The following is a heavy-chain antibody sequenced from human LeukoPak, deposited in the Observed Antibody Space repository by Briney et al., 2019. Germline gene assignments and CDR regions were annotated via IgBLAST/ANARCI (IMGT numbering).Heavy chain of an antibody. V-gene: IGHV3-48*04. Sequence: GGSLRLSCAASGFTFSSYSMNWVRQAPGKGLEWVSYISSSSSTIYYADSVKGRFTISRDNAKNSLYLQMNSLRAEDTAVYYCARSVGAITPARYFDLWGRGTLVTVSS. J-gene: IGHJ2*01. CDR2: ISSSSSTI. CDR3: ARSVGAITPARYFDL. CDR1: GFTFSSYS. D-gene: IGHD1-26*01.